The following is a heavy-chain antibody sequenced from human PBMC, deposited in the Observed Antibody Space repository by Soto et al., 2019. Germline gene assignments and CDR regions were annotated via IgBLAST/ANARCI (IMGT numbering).Heavy chain of an antibody. Sequence: PSETLSLTCAVYGGSFSGFYWSWVRQSPGKGLEWIGEINHSGSTNYNPSIKSRVIISVDTSKNQFSLKLSSVTAADTAVYYCARGDYGGNSDDYWGRGTLVTVSS. CDR2: INHSGST. CDR1: GGSFSGFY. CDR3: ARGDYGGNSDDY. J-gene: IGHJ4*02. D-gene: IGHD4-17*01. V-gene: IGHV4-34*01.